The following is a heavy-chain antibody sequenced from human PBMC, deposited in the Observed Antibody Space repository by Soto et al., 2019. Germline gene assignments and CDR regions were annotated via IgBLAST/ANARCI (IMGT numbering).Heavy chain of an antibody. CDR1: GGSISNGGYY. J-gene: IGHJ4*02. CDR3: ASTTSRGYLGFGDSYFDY. CDR2: IYYNRNI. Sequence: QVQLQESGPGLVRPSQTLSLTCTVSGGSISNGGYYWSWIRQRPGKGLEWIGYIYYNRNIYYSPSLQSRITISVDTSKNQFSLNLSSVPVADMAVDYCASTTSRGYLGFGDSYFDYWGQGTLVTVSS. V-gene: IGHV4-31*03. D-gene: IGHD3-22*01.